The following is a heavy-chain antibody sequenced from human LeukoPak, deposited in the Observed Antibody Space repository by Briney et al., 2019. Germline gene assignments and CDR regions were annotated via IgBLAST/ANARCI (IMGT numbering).Heavy chain of an antibody. CDR2: ISGSGGST. J-gene: IGHJ4*02. CDR3: AKDPYEGYSSSWVDY. Sequence: PGGSLRLSCAASGFTFSSYAMSWVRQAPGKGLEWVSAISGSGGSTYYADSVKGRFTISRDNSKNTLYLQMNSLRAEDTAVYYCAKDPYEGYSSSWVDYWGQGTLVTVSS. D-gene: IGHD6-13*01. V-gene: IGHV3-23*01. CDR1: GFTFSSYA.